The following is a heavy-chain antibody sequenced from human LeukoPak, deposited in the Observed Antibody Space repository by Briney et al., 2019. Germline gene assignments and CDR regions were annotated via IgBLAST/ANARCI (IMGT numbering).Heavy chain of an antibody. D-gene: IGHD2-8*01. Sequence: GGSLRLSCAASGFTFSSYAMSWVRQAPGKGLEWVSAISGSGGNTYYAASVRGRFTISRDNAKNTLFLQMSSLRAGDTALYYCAKELYGNPSGYWGQGTRVTVSS. CDR2: ISGSGGNT. J-gene: IGHJ4*02. CDR3: AKELYGNPSGY. V-gene: IGHV3-23*01. CDR1: GFTFSSYA.